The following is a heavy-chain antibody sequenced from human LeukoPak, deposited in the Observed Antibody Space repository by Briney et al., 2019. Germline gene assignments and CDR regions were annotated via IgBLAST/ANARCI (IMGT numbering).Heavy chain of an antibody. CDR1: GFTVSSSY. CDR3: ARDGKRGAYDY. CDR2: IYSGGRT. D-gene: IGHD1-26*01. V-gene: IGHV3-66*01. J-gene: IGHJ4*02. Sequence: GGSLRLSCSVSGFTVSSSYMSWVRQAPGKGLEWVSVIYSGGRTHYADSGKGRFTISRDNSKNTLYLQMNSLRAEDTAVYYCARDGKRGAYDYWGQGTLVTVSS.